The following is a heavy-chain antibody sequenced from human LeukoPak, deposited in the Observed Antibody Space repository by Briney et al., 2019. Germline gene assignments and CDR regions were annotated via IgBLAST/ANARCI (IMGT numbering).Heavy chain of an antibody. V-gene: IGHV4-34*01. D-gene: IGHD3-3*01. CDR3: ASLSDFWSGYGIGAFDI. J-gene: IGHJ3*02. Sequence: SETLSLTCTVSGGSISSYYWSWIRQPPGKGLEWIGEINHSGSTNYSPSLKSRVTISVDTSKNQFSLKLSSVTAADTAVYYCASLSDFWSGYGIGAFDIWGQGTMVTVSS. CDR2: INHSGST. CDR1: GGSISSYY.